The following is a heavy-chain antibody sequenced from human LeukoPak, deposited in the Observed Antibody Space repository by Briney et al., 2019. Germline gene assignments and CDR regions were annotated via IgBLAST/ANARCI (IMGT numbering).Heavy chain of an antibody. CDR1: GFTFTAYF. J-gene: IGHJ4*02. D-gene: IGHD2-8*01. Sequence: ASVKVSCKASGFTFTAYFMHWVRQAPGQGLEWMGWINPNSGDTNYAQKFKGRVTFTRDTSTSTAYMQLSSLTPDDTALYYCAREGLSLKHFDSWGQGTLVTVSS. CDR2: INPNSGDT. CDR3: AREGLSLKHFDS. V-gene: IGHV1-2*02.